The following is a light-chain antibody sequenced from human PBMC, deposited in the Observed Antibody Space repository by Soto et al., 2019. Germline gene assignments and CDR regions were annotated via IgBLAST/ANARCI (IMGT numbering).Light chain of an antibody. CDR1: HTVATN. Sequence: ERVMTQSPATLSLSPGERVTLSCWASHTVATNLAWYQQKPGQAPKLLISAASTRATGIPARFSGSGSGTQFTLIIDSLQSEDSAIYYCQQYHNWPWAFGQGTKVEIK. CDR3: QQYHNWPWA. J-gene: IGKJ1*01. V-gene: IGKV3-15*01. CDR2: AAS.